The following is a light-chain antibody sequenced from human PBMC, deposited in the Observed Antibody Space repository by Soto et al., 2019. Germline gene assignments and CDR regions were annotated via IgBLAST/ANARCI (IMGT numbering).Light chain of an antibody. CDR3: QQYGSSGT. J-gene: IGKJ1*01. CDR1: QSISSW. Sequence: IQMTQSPSTRSASVGDRVTITCRASQSISSWLAWYQQKPGKAPKLLIYDASSLESGVPSRFSGSGSGTDFTLTISRLEPADFAVYYCQQYGSSGTFGQGTKVDIK. V-gene: IGKV1-5*01. CDR2: DAS.